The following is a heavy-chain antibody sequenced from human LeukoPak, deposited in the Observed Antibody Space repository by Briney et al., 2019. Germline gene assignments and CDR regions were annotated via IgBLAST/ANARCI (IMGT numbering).Heavy chain of an antibody. J-gene: IGHJ4*02. D-gene: IGHD2-2*01. CDR3: ARDGVVVPAAMGVFDY. CDR2: IYYSGST. Sequence: SETLSLTCTVSGGSISSYYWSWIRQPPGKGLEWIGYIYYSGSTNYNPSLKSRVTISVDTSKNQFSLKLSSVTAADTAVYYCARDGVVVPAAMGVFDYWGQGTLVTVSS. CDR1: GGSISSYY. V-gene: IGHV4-59*01.